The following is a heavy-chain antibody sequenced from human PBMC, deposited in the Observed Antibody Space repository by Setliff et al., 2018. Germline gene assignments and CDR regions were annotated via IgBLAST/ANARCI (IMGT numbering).Heavy chain of an antibody. CDR1: GYSISSAYY. J-gene: IGHJ4*02. V-gene: IGHV4-38-2*02. D-gene: IGHD6-19*01. CDR2: VYHSGST. Sequence: SETLSLTCTVSGYSISSAYYWGWIRRPPGKELEYIGSVYHSGSTYYNPSLKSRVTISVDTSKNQFSLKLSSVTAADTAVYYCARDRSSGWYGDYFDYWGQGTLVTVSS. CDR3: ARDRSSGWYGDYFDY.